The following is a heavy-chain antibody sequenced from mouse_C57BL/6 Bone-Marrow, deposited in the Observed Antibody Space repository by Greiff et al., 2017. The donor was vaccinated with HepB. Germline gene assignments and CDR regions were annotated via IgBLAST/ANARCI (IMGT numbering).Heavy chain of an antibody. CDR3: TGGTRGYYYFDY. D-gene: IGHD3-3*01. CDR1: GFTFSNYW. V-gene: IGHV6-3*01. CDR2: IRLKSDNYAT. J-gene: IGHJ2*01. Sequence: EVKLQESGGGLVQPGGSMKLSCVASGFTFSNYWMNWVRQSPEKGLEWVAQIRLKSDNYATHYAESVKGRFTISRDDSKSSVYLQMNNLRAEDTGIYYCTGGTRGYYYFDYWGQGTTLTVSS.